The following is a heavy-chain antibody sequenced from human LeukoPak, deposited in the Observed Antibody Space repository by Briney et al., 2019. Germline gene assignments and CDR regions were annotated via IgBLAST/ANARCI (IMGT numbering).Heavy chain of an antibody. J-gene: IGHJ4*02. Sequence: GGSLRLSCAASGFTFSMSAMTWVRQTPAKGLDWVSSISSSGNTYYADSVKGRFTISRDNSKNMLYLKMNSLRAEDTAVYYCVKGRISEDGLDFWGQGTLVTVSS. V-gene: IGHV3-23*01. CDR2: ISSSGNT. D-gene: IGHD6-13*01. CDR3: VKGRISEDGLDF. CDR1: GFTFSMSA.